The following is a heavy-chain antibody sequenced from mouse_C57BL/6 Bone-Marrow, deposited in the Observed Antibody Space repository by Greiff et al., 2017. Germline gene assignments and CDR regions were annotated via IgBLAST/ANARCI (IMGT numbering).Heavy chain of an antibody. CDR2: IYPRSGNT. V-gene: IGHV1-81*01. J-gene: IGHJ4*01. CDR3: AREADGKVRVSYYAMDY. D-gene: IGHD2-1*01. CDR1: GYTFTSYG. Sequence: QVQLQQSGAELARPGASVKLSCKASGYTFTSYGISWVKQRTGQGLEWIGEIYPRSGNTYYNEKFKGKATLTADKSSSTAYMELRSLTSEDSAVYFCAREADGKVRVSYYAMDYWGQGTSVTVSS.